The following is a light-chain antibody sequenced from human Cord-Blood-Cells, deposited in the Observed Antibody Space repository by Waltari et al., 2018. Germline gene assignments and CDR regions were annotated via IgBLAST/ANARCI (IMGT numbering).Light chain of an antibody. Sequence: DIVMTQSPLSLPVTPGEPASISCRSSQGLLHSNGYNYLDWYLQKPGQSPQLLIYLGSNRSSGVPDRFSGSGSGTDFTLKISRVEAEDVGVYYCMQALQTPRTCGQGTKVEIK. J-gene: IGKJ1*01. CDR1: QGLLHSNGYNY. CDR3: MQALQTPRT. V-gene: IGKV2-28*01. CDR2: LGS.